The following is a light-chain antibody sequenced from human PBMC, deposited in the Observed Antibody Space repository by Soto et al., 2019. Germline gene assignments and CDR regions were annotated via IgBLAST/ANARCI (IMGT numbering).Light chain of an antibody. CDR2: DAS. J-gene: IGKJ5*01. V-gene: IGKV3-11*01. Sequence: QSPATLSLSPGERATLSCRASLSVSSYLAWYQQKPVQAPRLLIYDASNRATGIPVRFSGSGSGTDFTLIIIILEPEDFAVYYCQQRSNWPLITFGQGTRLEIK. CDR3: QQRSNWPLIT. CDR1: LSVSSY.